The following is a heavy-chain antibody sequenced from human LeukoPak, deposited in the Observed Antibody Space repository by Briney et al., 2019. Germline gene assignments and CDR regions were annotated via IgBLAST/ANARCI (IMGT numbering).Heavy chain of an antibody. V-gene: IGHV4-59*08. D-gene: IGHD6-6*01. CDR2: IYYSGST. Sequence: SETLSLTCTVSGGSISSYYWSWIRQPPGKGLEWIGYIYYSGSTNYNPSLESRVTISVDTSKNQFSLKLSSVTAADTAVYYCARKAARFAFDIWGQGTMVTVSS. CDR1: GGSISSYY. CDR3: ARKAARFAFDI. J-gene: IGHJ3*02.